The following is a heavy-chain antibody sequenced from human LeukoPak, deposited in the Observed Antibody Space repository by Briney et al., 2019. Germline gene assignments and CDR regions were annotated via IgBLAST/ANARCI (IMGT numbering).Heavy chain of an antibody. Sequence: EASVKVSCKASGGTFSSYAISWVRQAPGQGLEWMGGIIPIFGTANYAQEFQGRVTITTDESTSTAYMELSSLRSEDTAVYYCARGTGYSYGLDYWGQGTLVTVSS. CDR3: ARGTGYSYGLDY. CDR1: GGTFSSYA. J-gene: IGHJ4*02. D-gene: IGHD5-18*01. CDR2: IIPIFGTA. V-gene: IGHV1-69*05.